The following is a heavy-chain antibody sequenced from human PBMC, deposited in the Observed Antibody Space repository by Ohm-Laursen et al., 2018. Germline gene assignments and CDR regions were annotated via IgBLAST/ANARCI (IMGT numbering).Heavy chain of an antibody. J-gene: IGHJ4*02. CDR3: ARDLNNYYYDSSGYYYPSPSDY. Sequence: SLRLSCAASGFTFSSYEMNWVRQAPGKGLEWVSYISSSGSTIYYADSVKGRFTISRDNAKNSLYLQMNSLRAEDTAVYYCARDLNNYYYDSSGYYYPSPSDYWGQGTLVTVSS. CDR1: GFTFSSYE. V-gene: IGHV3-48*03. D-gene: IGHD3-22*01. CDR2: ISSSGSTI.